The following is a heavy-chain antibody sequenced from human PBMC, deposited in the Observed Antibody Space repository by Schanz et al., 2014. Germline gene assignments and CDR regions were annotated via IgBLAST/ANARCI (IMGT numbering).Heavy chain of an antibody. CDR2: IKGDGGEK. CDR1: GFTFRNYY. Sequence: EVQLVESGGGLVQPGGSLRLSCAASGFTFRNYYMTWARQAPGKGLEFVATIKGDGGEKYSVDSVKGRFTISRDNAKNSLYVEMNNLRAEDTAVYYCAKGGGWDMDYWGQGTLVTVSS. V-gene: IGHV3-7*01. CDR3: AKGGGWDMDY. J-gene: IGHJ4*02. D-gene: IGHD6-19*01.